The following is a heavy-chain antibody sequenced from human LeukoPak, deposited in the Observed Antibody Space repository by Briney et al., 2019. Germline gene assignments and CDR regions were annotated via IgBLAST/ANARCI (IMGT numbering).Heavy chain of an antibody. V-gene: IGHV3-9*03. CDR2: ISWNSGSI. CDR1: GFTFSISW. Sequence: GGSLRLSCGGSGFTFSISWMSWVRQAPGKGLEWVSGISWNSGSIGYADSVKGRFTISRDNAKNSLYLQMNSLRAEDMALYYCAKASGSGSYYISYYFDYWGQGTLVTVSS. D-gene: IGHD3-10*01. CDR3: AKASGSGSYYISYYFDY. J-gene: IGHJ4*02.